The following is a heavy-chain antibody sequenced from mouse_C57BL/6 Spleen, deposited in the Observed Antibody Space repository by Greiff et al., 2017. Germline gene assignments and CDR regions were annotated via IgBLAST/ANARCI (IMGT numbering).Heavy chain of an antibody. Sequence: EVQLQQSGPELVKPGASVKMSCKASGYTFTDYNMHWVKQSHGQSLEWIGYINPNNGGTSYNQKFKGKATLTVNKSSSTTYMELRSLTSEDSAVYYCARDYGSRYEYYFDYWGQGATLTVSS. CDR1: GYTFTDYN. D-gene: IGHD1-1*01. J-gene: IGHJ2*01. CDR2: INPNNGGT. V-gene: IGHV1-22*01. CDR3: ARDYGSRYEYYFDY.